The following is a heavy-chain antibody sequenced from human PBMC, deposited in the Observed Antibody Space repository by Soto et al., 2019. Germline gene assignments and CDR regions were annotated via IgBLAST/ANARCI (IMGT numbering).Heavy chain of an antibody. CDR3: AKDLADSSLSPYWWFDP. CDR2: ISSSSSYI. J-gene: IGHJ5*02. D-gene: IGHD6-6*01. CDR1: GFTFSSYS. V-gene: IGHV3-21*04. Sequence: GGSLRLSCAASGFTFSSYSMNWVRQAPGKGLEWVSSISSSSSYIYYADSVKGRFTISRDNSKNTLYLQMNSLRAEDTAVYYCAKDLADSSLSPYWWFDPWGEGNLVTVSS.